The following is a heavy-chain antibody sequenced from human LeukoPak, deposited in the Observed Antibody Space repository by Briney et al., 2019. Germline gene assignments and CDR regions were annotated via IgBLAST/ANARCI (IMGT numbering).Heavy chain of an antibody. D-gene: IGHD1-26*01. Sequence: GASVKVSCKASGYTFTSYYMHWVRQAPGQGLEWMGIINPSGGSTSYAQKFQGRVTITTDESTSTAYMELSSLRSDDTAVYYCARAHIELSNYYMDVWGKGTTVTVSS. CDR1: GYTFTSYY. CDR2: INPSGGST. J-gene: IGHJ6*03. CDR3: ARAHIELSNYYMDV. V-gene: IGHV1-46*01.